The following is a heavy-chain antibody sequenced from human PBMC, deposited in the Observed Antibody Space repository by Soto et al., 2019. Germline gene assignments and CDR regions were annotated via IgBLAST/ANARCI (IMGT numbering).Heavy chain of an antibody. CDR3: ASQEATAFGY. Sequence: QVQLVESGGGVVQPGRSLRLSCAASGFTFSSYAMHWVRQAPGKGLEWVAVISYDGSNKYYADSVKGRFTISRDNSKNPLYLQMNSLRAEDTAVYYWASQEATAFGYWGQGTLVTVSS. CDR1: GFTFSSYA. CDR2: ISYDGSNK. V-gene: IGHV3-30-3*01. J-gene: IGHJ4*02. D-gene: IGHD5-12*01.